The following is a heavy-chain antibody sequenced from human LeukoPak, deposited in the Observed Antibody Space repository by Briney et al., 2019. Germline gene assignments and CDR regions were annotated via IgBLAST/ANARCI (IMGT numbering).Heavy chain of an antibody. Sequence: ASVKVSCKASGYTFTSYYMHWVRQAPGQGLEWMGIINPSGGSTSYAQKFQGRVTMPRDTSTSPVYLELSSLRSEDTAVYYCARDDSGSYYDYWGQGTLVPVSS. V-gene: IGHV1-46*01. J-gene: IGHJ4*02. CDR1: GYTFTSYY. CDR2: INPSGGST. D-gene: IGHD1-26*01. CDR3: ARDDSGSYYDY.